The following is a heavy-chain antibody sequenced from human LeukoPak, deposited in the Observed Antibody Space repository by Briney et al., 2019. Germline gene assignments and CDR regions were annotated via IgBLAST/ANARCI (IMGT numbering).Heavy chain of an antibody. Sequence: GGSLRLSCAASGFTFSTYAMGWVRQAPGKGLEWVSTVTGSGGSTYYADSVNGRFTISRDNSKNTLFLQMASLSADDTALYYCAKDLVVETPTGIFDFWGRGTLVTVSS. D-gene: IGHD2-21*02. CDR1: GFTFSTYA. CDR2: VTGSGGST. J-gene: IGHJ4*02. V-gene: IGHV3-23*01. CDR3: AKDLVVETPTGIFDF.